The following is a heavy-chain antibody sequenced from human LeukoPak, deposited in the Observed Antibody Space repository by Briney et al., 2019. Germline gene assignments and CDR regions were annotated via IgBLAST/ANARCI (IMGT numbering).Heavy chain of an antibody. CDR1: GFTFSSYA. CDR3: ARDRVAQMAYYYYGMDV. Sequence: GRSLRLSCAASGFTFSSYAMHWVRQAPGKGLEWVAVISYDGSNKYYADSVKGRFTISRDNSKNTLYLQMNSLRAEDTAVYYCARDRVAQMAYYYYGMDVWGQGTTVTVSS. D-gene: IGHD5-12*01. V-gene: IGHV3-30*04. J-gene: IGHJ6*02. CDR2: ISYDGSNK.